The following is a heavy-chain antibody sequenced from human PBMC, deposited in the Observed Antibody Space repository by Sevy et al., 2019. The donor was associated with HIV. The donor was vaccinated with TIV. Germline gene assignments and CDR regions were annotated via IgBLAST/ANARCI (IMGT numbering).Heavy chain of an antibody. CDR3: ARDPRRRIYDSSGNAFDI. V-gene: IGHV3-21*01. Sequence: GGSLRLSCAASGFTFSSYSMNWVRQAPGKGLEWVSSISSSSSYIYYADSVKGRFTISRDNAKNSLYLQMNSLRAEDTAVYYCARDPRRRIYDSSGNAFDIWGQGTMVTVSS. D-gene: IGHD3-22*01. J-gene: IGHJ3*02. CDR2: ISSSSSYI. CDR1: GFTFSSYS.